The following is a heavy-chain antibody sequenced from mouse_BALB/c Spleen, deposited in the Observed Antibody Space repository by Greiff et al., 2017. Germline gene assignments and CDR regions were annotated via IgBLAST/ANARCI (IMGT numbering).Heavy chain of an antibody. CDR2: INPGSGGT. V-gene: IGHV1-54*01. CDR3: AREYEGYAMDY. D-gene: IGHD2-10*02. J-gene: IGHJ4*01. Sequence: VQLQQSGAELVRPGTSVKVSCKASGYAFTNYLIEWVKQRPGQGLEWIGVINPGSGGTNYNEKFKGKATLTADKSSSTAYMQLSSLTSDDSAVYCCAREYEGYAMDYWGQGTSVTVSS. CDR1: GYAFTNYL.